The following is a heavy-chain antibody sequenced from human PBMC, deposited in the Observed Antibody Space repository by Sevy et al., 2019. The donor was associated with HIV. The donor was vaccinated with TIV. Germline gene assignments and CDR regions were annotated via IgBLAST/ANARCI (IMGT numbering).Heavy chain of an antibody. D-gene: IGHD3-9*01. CDR1: AGSISSDSYF. CDR2: IHASGST. Sequence: SETLSLTCTVSAGSISSDSYFWNWIRQPAGKGLEWIGRIHASGSTIYNPSHKSRVTMSVDKSKSQFSLRLTSVTAADSAVYFCARERGSNILTLGLDFWGQGSLVTVSS. J-gene: IGHJ4*02. CDR3: ARERGSNILTLGLDF. V-gene: IGHV4-61*02.